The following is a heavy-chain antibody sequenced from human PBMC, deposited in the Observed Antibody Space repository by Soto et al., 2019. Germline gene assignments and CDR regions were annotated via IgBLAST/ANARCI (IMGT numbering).Heavy chain of an antibody. Sequence: QVQLVQSGAEVKKPGASVKVSCKASGYTFTSYAISWVRQAPRQGLEWMGWVSAYNGNTNSAQKLQGRVTITTDTPTSTAYLELRTLRSDHTPVYCFTRDSPPPREWGQGTLVTASS. CDR1: GYTFTSYA. CDR3: TRDSPPPRE. V-gene: IGHV1-18*01. CDR2: VSAYNGNT. J-gene: IGHJ4*02.